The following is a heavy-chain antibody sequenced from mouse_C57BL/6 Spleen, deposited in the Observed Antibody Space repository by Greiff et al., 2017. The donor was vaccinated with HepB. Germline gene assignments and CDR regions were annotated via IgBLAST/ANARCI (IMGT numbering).Heavy chain of an antibody. CDR3: EHYGSSYGFAY. D-gene: IGHD1-1*01. J-gene: IGHJ3*01. CDR1: GYTFTSYT. V-gene: IGHV1-4*01. CDR2: INPSSGYT. Sequence: VQLQQSGAELARPGASVKMSCKASGYTFTSYTMHWVKQRPGQGLEWIGYINPSSGYTKYNQKFKDKATLTADKSSSTAYMQLSSLTSEDSAVYYCEHYGSSYGFAYWGQGTLVTVSA.